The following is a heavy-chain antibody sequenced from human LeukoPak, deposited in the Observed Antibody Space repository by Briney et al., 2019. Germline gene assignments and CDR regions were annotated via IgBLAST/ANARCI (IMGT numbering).Heavy chain of an antibody. CDR1: GYTFTFYY. Sequence: GASVKVSCKASGYTFTFYYMHWVRQAPGQGLEWMGIINPSGGSTTYAQKFQGRVTMNRDMSTSTVYMELSSLRSEDTAVYFCAREGYCSGVNCYSFEFWGQGSLVTVSS. D-gene: IGHD2-15*01. CDR2: INPSGGST. V-gene: IGHV1-46*01. J-gene: IGHJ4*02. CDR3: AREGYCSGVNCYSFEF.